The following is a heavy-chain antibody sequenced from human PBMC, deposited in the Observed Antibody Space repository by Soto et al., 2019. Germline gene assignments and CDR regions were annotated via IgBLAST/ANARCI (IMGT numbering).Heavy chain of an antibody. CDR1: GGSFSSYY. V-gene: IGHV4-34*01. CDR3: ARVGRQQRGRRNWVDL. Sequence: SETLSLTCAVYGGSFSSYYWSWIRQPPGKGLEWIGEITHSGSTNYNPSLKSRVTISVDTSKNQFSMKISSVTAADKAVYYCARVGRQQRGRRNWVDLWGQGTLVT. D-gene: IGHD6-13*01. CDR2: ITHSGST. J-gene: IGHJ5*02.